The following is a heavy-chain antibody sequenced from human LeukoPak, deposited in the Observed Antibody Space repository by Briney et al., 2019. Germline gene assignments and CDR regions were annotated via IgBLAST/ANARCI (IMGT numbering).Heavy chain of an antibody. V-gene: IGHV3-7*04. CDR3: ARDEDYYGSGSYYP. D-gene: IGHD3-10*01. CDR1: GFTFSSYW. Sequence: LPGGSLRLSCAASGFTFSSYWMRWVRQAPGKGLEWVANIKQDGSEKYYVDSVKGRFTISRDNAKNSLYLQMNSLRAEDTAVYYCARDEDYYGSGSYYPWGQGTLVTVSS. J-gene: IGHJ5*02. CDR2: IKQDGSEK.